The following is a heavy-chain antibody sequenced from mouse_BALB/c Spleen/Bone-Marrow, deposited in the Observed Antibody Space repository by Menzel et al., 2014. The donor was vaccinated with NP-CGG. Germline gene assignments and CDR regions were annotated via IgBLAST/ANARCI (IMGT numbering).Heavy chain of an antibody. V-gene: IGHV1S81*02. J-gene: IGHJ3*01. CDR1: GYTFTSYW. CDR2: INPSNGRT. D-gene: IGHD1-1*01. CDR3: ARGDYYGGSFFAY. Sequence: VQLQQSGAELVKPGASVKLSCKASGYTFTSYWMHWVKQRPGQGLEWIGEINPSNGRTNYNEKFKSKATLTVDKSSSTAYMQLSSLTSEDSAVYYCARGDYYGGSFFAYWGQGTLVTVSA.